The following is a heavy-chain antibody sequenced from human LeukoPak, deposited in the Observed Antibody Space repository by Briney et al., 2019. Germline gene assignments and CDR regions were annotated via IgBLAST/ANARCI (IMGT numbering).Heavy chain of an antibody. D-gene: IGHD2-2*01. CDR2: IIPIFGTA. V-gene: IGHV1-69*13. J-gene: IGHJ6*03. Sequence: GASVKVSCKASGGTFSSYAISWVRQAPGQGLEWMGGIIPIFGTANYAQKFQGRVTITADESTSTAYMELSRLRSEDTAVYCCARGYCSSTSCYDGSYYYYMDVWGKGTTVTVSS. CDR3: ARGYCSSTSCYDGSYYYYMDV. CDR1: GGTFSSYA.